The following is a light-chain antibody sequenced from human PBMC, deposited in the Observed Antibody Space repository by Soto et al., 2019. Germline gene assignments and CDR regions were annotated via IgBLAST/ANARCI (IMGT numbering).Light chain of an antibody. J-gene: IGKJ4*01. CDR2: DAS. CDR1: QSVSSY. Sequence: EIVLTQSPATLSLSPGERATLSYRASQSVSSYLAWYQQKPGQAPRLLIYDASNRATGIPARFSGSGSGTDFTLTISSLETEDFAVYYCQQGSNWPLTFGGGTKVEIK. V-gene: IGKV3-11*01. CDR3: QQGSNWPLT.